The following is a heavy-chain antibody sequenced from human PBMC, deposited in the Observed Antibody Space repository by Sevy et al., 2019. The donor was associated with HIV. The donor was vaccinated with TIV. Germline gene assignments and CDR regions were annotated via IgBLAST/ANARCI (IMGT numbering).Heavy chain of an antibody. Sequence: EGSLRLSCVASGFSVRDNYMTWVRQAPGKELEWVSLIHSGGSTYYADSVKGRFLISRVSSKNTLFLHMNSLRAGDTAVYYCARGGEVKDFDYWGRGTLVTVSS. CDR2: IHSGGST. CDR3: ARGGEVKDFDY. V-gene: IGHV3-53*01. D-gene: IGHD3-16*01. CDR1: GFSVRDNY. J-gene: IGHJ4*02.